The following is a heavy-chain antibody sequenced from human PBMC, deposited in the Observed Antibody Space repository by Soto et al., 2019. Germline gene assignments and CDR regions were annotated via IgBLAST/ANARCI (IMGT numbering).Heavy chain of an antibody. Sequence: QVTLKESGPVLVKPTETLTLTCTVSGFSLSNARMGVSWIRQPPGKALEWLAHIFSTDEKSYSTSLKSRLTSSKDTSKSQVVLTMTHMVPVDTATYYCARIWGPYYYYGTDVWGQGTTVTFSS. D-gene: IGHD7-27*01. CDR3: ARIWGPYYYYGTDV. CDR2: IFSTDEK. CDR1: GFSLSNARMG. J-gene: IGHJ6*02. V-gene: IGHV2-26*01.